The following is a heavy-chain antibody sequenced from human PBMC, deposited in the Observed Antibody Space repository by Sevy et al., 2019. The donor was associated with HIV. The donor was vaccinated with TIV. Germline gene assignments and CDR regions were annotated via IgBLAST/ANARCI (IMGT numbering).Heavy chain of an antibody. CDR2: IYYSGST. CDR1: GGSISSGGYY. CDR3: ARDLASGSGSYNRFDP. D-gene: IGHD3-10*01. J-gene: IGHJ5*02. V-gene: IGHV4-31*03. Sequence: SETLSLTCTVSGGSISSGGYYWSWIRQLPGKGLEWIGYIYYSGSTYYNPSLKSRVAISVDTSKNQFSLKLSSVTAADTAVYYCARDLASGSGSYNRFDPWGQGTLVTVSS.